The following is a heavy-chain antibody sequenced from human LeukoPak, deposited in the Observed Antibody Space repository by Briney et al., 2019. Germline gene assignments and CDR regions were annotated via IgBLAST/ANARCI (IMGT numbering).Heavy chain of an antibody. Sequence: PSETLSLTCTVSGGSISNKYWSWIRQPPGKGLEWIGYIYYSGSTNYNPSLKSRVTILVDTSKNQFSLKLSSVTAADTAIYYCARGGYYGSGNDFRFDPWGQGTLVTVSS. CDR1: GGSISNKY. J-gene: IGHJ5*02. CDR3: ARGGYYGSGNDFRFDP. CDR2: IYYSGST. D-gene: IGHD3-10*01. V-gene: IGHV4-59*01.